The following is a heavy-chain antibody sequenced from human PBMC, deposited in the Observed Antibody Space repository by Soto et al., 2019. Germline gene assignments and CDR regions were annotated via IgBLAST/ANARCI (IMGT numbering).Heavy chain of an antibody. D-gene: IGHD2-2*02. V-gene: IGHV3-74*01. CDR2: ISSDGSST. CDR3: ARVPHCSSSSCYSYFDN. CDR1: GFTLSSYW. Sequence: GGSLRLSCAASGFTLSSYWMHWARQAPWKGLVWVSRISSDGSSTNYADSVKGRFTISRDNAKNTLHLQMDSLRVEDTAVYYCARVPHCSSSSCYSYFDNWGQGP. J-gene: IGHJ4*02.